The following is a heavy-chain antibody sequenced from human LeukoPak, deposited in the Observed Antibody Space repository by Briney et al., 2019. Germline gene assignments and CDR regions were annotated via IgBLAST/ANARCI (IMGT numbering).Heavy chain of an antibody. V-gene: IGHV4-34*01. J-gene: IGHJ3*02. D-gene: IGHD3-22*01. CDR2: IYYSGST. Sequence: SETLSLTCAVYGGSFSGYYWSWIRQPPGKGLEWIGSIYYSGSTYYKPSLKSRVTISVDTSKNQFSLKLSSVTAADTAVYYCARRGRIVVVMSAFDIWGQGTMVTVSS. CDR1: GGSFSGYY. CDR3: ARRGRIVVVMSAFDI.